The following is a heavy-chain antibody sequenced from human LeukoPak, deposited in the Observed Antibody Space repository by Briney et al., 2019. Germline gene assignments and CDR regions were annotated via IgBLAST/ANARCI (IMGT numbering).Heavy chain of an antibody. V-gene: IGHV3-64D*06. Sequence: GRSLRLSCAASGFTFSNYALYWVRRAPGKRLEYVSAINSNGDSTFYADSVKGRFTISRDNSKNTLFLQMSSLRVEDTAVYYCVKVASSPGPFDYWGQGTLVTVSS. CDR1: GFTFSNYA. D-gene: IGHD6-13*01. J-gene: IGHJ4*02. CDR2: INSNGDST. CDR3: VKVASSPGPFDY.